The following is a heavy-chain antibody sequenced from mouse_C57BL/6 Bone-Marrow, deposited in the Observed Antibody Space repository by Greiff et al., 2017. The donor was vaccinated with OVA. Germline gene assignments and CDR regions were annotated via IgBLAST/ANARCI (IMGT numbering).Heavy chain of an antibody. J-gene: IGHJ3*01. V-gene: IGHV7-3*01. CDR3: ARYERLRGFAY. CDR2: IRNKANGYTT. Sequence: EVMLVESGGGLVQPGGSLSLSCAASGFTFTDYYMSWVRQPPGKALEWLGFIRNKANGYTTEYSASVKGRFTISRDNSQSILYLQMNALRAEDSATYYCARYERLRGFAYWGQGTLVTVSA. CDR1: GFTFTDYY. D-gene: IGHD2-4*01.